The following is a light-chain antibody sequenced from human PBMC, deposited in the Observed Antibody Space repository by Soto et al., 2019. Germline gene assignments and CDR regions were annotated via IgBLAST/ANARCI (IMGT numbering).Light chain of an antibody. Sequence: ELTQPPSVSVAPGQTARISCGGNNIGDKNVHWYQQRPGQAPVLVIYDDSDRPSGIAERLSGSNSGNTATLTINRVEAGDEADYFCQVWDSSSDQYVFGPGTKVTVL. CDR3: QVWDSSSDQYV. V-gene: IGLV3-21*02. CDR2: DDS. CDR1: NIGDKN. J-gene: IGLJ1*01.